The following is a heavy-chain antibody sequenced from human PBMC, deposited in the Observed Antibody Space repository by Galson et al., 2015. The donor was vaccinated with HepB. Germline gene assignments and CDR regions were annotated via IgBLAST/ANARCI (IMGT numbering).Heavy chain of an antibody. J-gene: IGHJ4*02. CDR1: GFTVSSNY. CDR3: ASEGARGDYGDYLRY. CDR2: IYSGGNT. V-gene: IGHV3-53*01. D-gene: IGHD4-17*01. Sequence: SLRLSCAASGFTVSSNYMSWVRQAPGKGLEWVSVIYSGGNTYYTDPVKGRFTISRDNSKNTLYLQMNSLRAEDTAVYYCASEGARGDYGDYLRYWGQGTLVTVSS.